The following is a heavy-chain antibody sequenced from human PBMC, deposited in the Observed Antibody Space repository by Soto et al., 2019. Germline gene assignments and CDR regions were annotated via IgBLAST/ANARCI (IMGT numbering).Heavy chain of an antibody. Sequence: QLQLQESGPGLVKPSETLSLTCTVSGGSISSSSYYWGWIRQPPGKGLEWIGSIYYSGSTYYNPSLKSRVTISVDTSKNQFSLKLSSVTAADTAVYYCARGKERWNYVMSAFDIWGQGTMVTVSS. V-gene: IGHV4-39*01. CDR3: ARGKERWNYVMSAFDI. CDR1: GGSISSSSYY. CDR2: IYYSGST. J-gene: IGHJ3*02. D-gene: IGHD1-7*01.